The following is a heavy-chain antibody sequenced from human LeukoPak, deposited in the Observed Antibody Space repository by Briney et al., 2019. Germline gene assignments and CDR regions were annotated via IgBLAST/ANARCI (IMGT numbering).Heavy chain of an antibody. Sequence: ASVKVSCKASGYTFTSYGISWVRQAPGQGLEWMGWISAYNGNTNYAQKLQGRVTMTTDTSTSTAYMELSSLRSEDTAVYYCAEFVAAAGYFDYWGQGTLVTVSS. CDR3: AEFVAAAGYFDY. V-gene: IGHV1-18*01. CDR2: ISAYNGNT. J-gene: IGHJ4*02. CDR1: GYTFTSYG. D-gene: IGHD6-13*01.